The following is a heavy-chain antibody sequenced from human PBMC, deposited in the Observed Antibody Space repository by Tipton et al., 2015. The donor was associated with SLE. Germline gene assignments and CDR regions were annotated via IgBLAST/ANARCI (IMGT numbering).Heavy chain of an antibody. D-gene: IGHD4-23*01. CDR1: GYTFSSYW. CDR3: ARLGFGGAYYFDY. Sequence: QLVQSGAEVKKSGESLKISCKASGYTFSSYWIAWVRQTPVKGLEWMGIFFPGDSETKYSPSFQGQVTISVDKSIRTAYLQWSSLKASDTAMYYCARLGFGGAYYFDYWAQGSLVTVSS. CDR2: FFPGDSET. J-gene: IGHJ4*02. V-gene: IGHV5-51*03.